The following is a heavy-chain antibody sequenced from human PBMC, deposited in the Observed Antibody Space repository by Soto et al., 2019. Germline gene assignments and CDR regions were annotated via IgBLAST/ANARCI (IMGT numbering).Heavy chain of an antibody. D-gene: IGHD1-26*01. CDR2: VTSGASYT. J-gene: IGHJ6*02. CDR1: GFTFSPYT. V-gene: IGHV3-21*01. CDR3: ARQHAWEYQRYSYYAMDV. Sequence: EVQLVESGGGLVKPGGSLRLSCATSGFTFSPYTFNWVRQAPGKGLEWVSSVTSGASYTSYTDSVKGRFIISRDDAKRSIYPEMTGLTAEDTAVYYCARQHAWEYQRYSYYAMDVWGQGTTGTVSS.